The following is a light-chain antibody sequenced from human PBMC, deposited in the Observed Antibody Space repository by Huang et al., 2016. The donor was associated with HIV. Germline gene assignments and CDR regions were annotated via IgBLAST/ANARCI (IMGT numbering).Light chain of an antibody. CDR2: AAS. CDR1: QGISNY. Sequence: DIQMTQSPSSLSASVGDRVTITCSLSQGISNYLAWYQQKPGKVPKLLIYAASTLQSGVPSRFSGSGSGTDFTLTISSLQPEDVATYYCQKYNNAPLTFGGGTKVEIK. J-gene: IGKJ4*01. V-gene: IGKV1-27*01. CDR3: QKYNNAPLT.